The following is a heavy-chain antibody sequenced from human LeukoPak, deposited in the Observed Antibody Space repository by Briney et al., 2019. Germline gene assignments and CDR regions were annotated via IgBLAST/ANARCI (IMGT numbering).Heavy chain of an antibody. CDR3: AKDGVATTGRAQN. J-gene: IGHJ3*01. CDR2: ISGSGGST. CDR1: GFTFDNFA. D-gene: IGHD1-1*01. Sequence: PGGSLRLSCTASGFTFDNFAMHWVRQAPGKGLEWVSAISGSGGSTYYADSVKGRFTISRDNAKNSLYLQMNSLRAEDTAVYYCAKDGVATTGRAQNWGQGTMVTVSS. V-gene: IGHV3-23*01.